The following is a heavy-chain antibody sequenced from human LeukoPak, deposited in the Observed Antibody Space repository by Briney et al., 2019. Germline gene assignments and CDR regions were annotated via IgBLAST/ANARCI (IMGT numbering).Heavy chain of an antibody. Sequence: GGSLEIPLQGSGYRLTHFWIGWGRPKPGKRVGWVGIIYPGKSETKYSPTFQAQVPNSADKSITTAYLQWSSLKVSDIAMYYCARYYCSGGRCYAADYNWFDPWGQGTLVTVSS. CDR3: ARYYCSGGRCYAADYNWFDP. CDR2: IYPGKSET. J-gene: IGHJ5*02. D-gene: IGHD2-15*01. CDR1: GYRLTHFW. V-gene: IGHV5-51*01.